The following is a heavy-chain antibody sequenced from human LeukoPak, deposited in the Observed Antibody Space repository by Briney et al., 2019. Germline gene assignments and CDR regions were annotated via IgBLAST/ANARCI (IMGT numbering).Heavy chain of an antibody. V-gene: IGHV3-30*18. CDR3: AKVKSGYDIYYFDY. J-gene: IGHJ4*02. CDR2: ISYDGSNK. Sequence: PGRSLRLSCAASGFTFSSYGMHWVRQAPGKGLEWVAVISYDGSNKYYADSVKGRFTISRDNSMNTLYLQMNSLRAEDTAVYYCAKVKSGYDIYYFDYWGQGTLVTVSS. D-gene: IGHD5-12*01. CDR1: GFTFSSYG.